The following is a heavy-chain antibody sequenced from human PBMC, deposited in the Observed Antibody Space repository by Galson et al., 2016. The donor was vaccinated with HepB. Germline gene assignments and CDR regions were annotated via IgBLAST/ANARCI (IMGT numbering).Heavy chain of an antibody. CDR2: ITSQPSGTT. CDR1: GLSLSGVW. D-gene: IGHD3-22*01. J-gene: IGHJ4*02. CDR3: AKEANYYDNSGYYPDY. Sequence: SLRLSCAASGLSLSGVWMSWVRQAPGKGLEWVGRITSQPSGTTDYSAPVKGRFTISRDNSRNTLYLQMNSLRAEDTAVYYCAKEANYYDNSGYYPDYWGQGTLVTVSS. V-gene: IGHV3-15*01.